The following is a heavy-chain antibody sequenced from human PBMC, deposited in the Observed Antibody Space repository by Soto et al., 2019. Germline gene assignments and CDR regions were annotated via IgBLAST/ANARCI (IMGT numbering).Heavy chain of an antibody. CDR3: AKHGGPSYSYYMDV. CDR2: IRGSGDVT. Sequence: EVQLLESGGGLVQPGGSLRLSCAASGFTFSNYAMTWVRQAPGKGLEWVSVIRGSGDVTYDADSVQGRFAISRDNSKNTLYLQMNSLRDEDTAIYYCAKHGGPSYSYYMDVWGKGTTVTVYS. J-gene: IGHJ6*03. CDR1: GFTFSNYA. D-gene: IGHD3-3*01. V-gene: IGHV3-23*01.